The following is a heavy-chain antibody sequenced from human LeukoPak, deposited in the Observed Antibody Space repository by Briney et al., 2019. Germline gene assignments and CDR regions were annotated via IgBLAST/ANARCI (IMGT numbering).Heavy chain of an antibody. CDR1: GYTFTSYA. Sequence: ASVKVSCKASGYTFTSYAMHWVHQAPGQRLEWMGWINAGNGNTKYSQKFLGRVTITRDTSASTAYMELSSLRSEDTAVYYCARMIDDILTGDAFDIWGQGTMVTVSS. CDR2: INAGNGNT. V-gene: IGHV1-3*01. D-gene: IGHD3-9*01. J-gene: IGHJ3*02. CDR3: ARMIDDILTGDAFDI.